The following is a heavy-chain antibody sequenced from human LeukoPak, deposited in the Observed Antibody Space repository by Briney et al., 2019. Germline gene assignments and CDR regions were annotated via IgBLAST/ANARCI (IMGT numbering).Heavy chain of an antibody. J-gene: IGHJ4*02. Sequence: GGSLRLSCAASGFTFSSYWMTWVRQAPGKGLEWVANIKQDGSEKYYVDSVKGRFTISRDNAKNSLYLQMNSLRAEDTAVYYCARIILGSGLLKDYWGQGTLVTVSS. CDR2: IKQDGSEK. V-gene: IGHV3-7*01. CDR1: GFTFSSYW. D-gene: IGHD3-22*01. CDR3: ARIILGSGLLKDY.